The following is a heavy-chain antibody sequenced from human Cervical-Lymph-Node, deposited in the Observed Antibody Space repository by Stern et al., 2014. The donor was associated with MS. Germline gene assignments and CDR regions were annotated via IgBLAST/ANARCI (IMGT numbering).Heavy chain of an antibody. D-gene: IGHD1-26*01. CDR3: ARSLRVGATSFWHFAL. CDR1: GASVSSHY. Sequence: QVQLVESGPGLVKPSETLSLTCTVSGASVSSHYWSRIRQSPGKGLEWIGYIYHSGNTNYNPSLNSRVTISGDTSKNQFSLKLTSVTAADTAVYYCARSLRVGATSFWHFALWGRGTLVTVSS. V-gene: IGHV4-59*02. CDR2: IYHSGNT. J-gene: IGHJ2*01.